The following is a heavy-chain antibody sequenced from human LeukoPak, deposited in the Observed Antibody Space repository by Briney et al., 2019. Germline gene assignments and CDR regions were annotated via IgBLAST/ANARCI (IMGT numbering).Heavy chain of an antibody. CDR3: ANDGYYDFWSGYYPGAY. CDR2: IYGGGTT. D-gene: IGHD3-3*01. J-gene: IGHJ4*02. CDR1: GLSVSSSY. V-gene: IGHV3-53*01. Sequence: GGSLRLSCAASGLSVSSSYMSWVRQAPGKGLEWVSLIYGGGTTNYADSVKGRFTISRDNSKNTLYLQMNSLRAEDTAVYYCANDGYYDFWSGYYPGAYWGQGTLVTVSS.